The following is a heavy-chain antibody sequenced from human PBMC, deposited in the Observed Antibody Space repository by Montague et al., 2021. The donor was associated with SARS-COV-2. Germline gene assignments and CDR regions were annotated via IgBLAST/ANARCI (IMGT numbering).Heavy chain of an antibody. CDR1: GVSISNYH. J-gene: IGHJ6*02. D-gene: IGHD3-10*01. CDR3: ARHENSGTYSMDV. Sequence: SETLSLTCAVSGVSISNYHWSWIRQPPGKGLELIGYIHYNGNKNYNPSLQSRVTMPVDTSKNQVSLKLTSVTAADTAVYYCARHENSGTYSMDVWGQGTTVTVSS. CDR2: IHYNGNK. V-gene: IGHV4-59*08.